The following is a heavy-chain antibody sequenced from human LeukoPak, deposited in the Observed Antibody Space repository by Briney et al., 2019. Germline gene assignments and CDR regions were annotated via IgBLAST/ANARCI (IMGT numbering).Heavy chain of an antibody. D-gene: IGHD2-8*01. CDR2: INPNSGGT. Sequence: VASVKVSCRASGYTFTGYYMHWVRQAPGQGLEWMGWINPNSGGTNYAQKFQGRVTMTRDTSISTAYMELSRRRSDDTAVYYCAREFNDNWFDPWGQGTLVTVSS. CDR1: GYTFTGYY. V-gene: IGHV1-2*02. J-gene: IGHJ5*02. CDR3: AREFNDNWFDP.